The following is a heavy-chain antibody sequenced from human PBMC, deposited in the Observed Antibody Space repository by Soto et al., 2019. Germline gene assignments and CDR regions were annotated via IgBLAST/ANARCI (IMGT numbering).Heavy chain of an antibody. CDR1: GGSISSYY. CDR2: IYYSGST. Sequence: QVQLQESGPGLVKPSETLSLTYTVSGGSISSYYWSWIRQPPGKGLEWIGYIYYSGSTHYNPSLKIRVTISVDTSKNQFSLKLNSMTAADTAVYYCARHNYGSGSTYFDYWGQGTLVTVSS. J-gene: IGHJ4*02. CDR3: ARHNYGSGSTYFDY. D-gene: IGHD3-10*01. V-gene: IGHV4-59*08.